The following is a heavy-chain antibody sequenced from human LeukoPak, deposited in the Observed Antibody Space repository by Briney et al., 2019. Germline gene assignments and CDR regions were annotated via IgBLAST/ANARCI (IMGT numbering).Heavy chain of an antibody. CDR3: ARVTSQMGATRVYFDY. V-gene: IGHV4-31*03. CDR2: IYYSGST. Sequence: SETLSLTCTVSGGSISSGGYYWSWIRQHPGKGLEWIGYIYYSGSTYYNPSLKSRVTISVDTSKNQFSLKLSSVTAADTAVYYCARVTSQMGATRVYFDYWGQGTLVTVSS. J-gene: IGHJ4*02. CDR1: GGSISSGGYY. D-gene: IGHD1-26*01.